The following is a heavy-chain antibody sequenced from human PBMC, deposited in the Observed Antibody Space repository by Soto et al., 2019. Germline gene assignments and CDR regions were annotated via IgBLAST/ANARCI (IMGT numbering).Heavy chain of an antibody. CDR2: IYSGGST. V-gene: IGHV3-66*01. J-gene: IGHJ5*02. CDR1: GFTVSSNY. D-gene: IGHD4-17*01. Sequence: GSLRLSCAASGFTVSSNYMSWVRQAPGKGLEWVSLIYSGGSTYYADSVKGRFTISRDNSKNTLYLQMNSLRAEDTAVYYCARERANMVTDYHPMFDLWGQGA. CDR3: ARERANMVTDYHPMFDL.